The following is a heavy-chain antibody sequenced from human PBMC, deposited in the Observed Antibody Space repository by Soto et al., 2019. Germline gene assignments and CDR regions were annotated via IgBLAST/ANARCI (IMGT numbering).Heavy chain of an antibody. D-gene: IGHD6-6*01. J-gene: IGHJ4*02. V-gene: IGHV1-69*13. Sequence: SVKVSCKASGGTFSNSAISWVRQAPGQGLEWLGGSIPLFDTANYAQNFQGRVTFTADESTSTAYMELRSLRSEDTAVYYCARAGGEWQLDAFDYGGQGTLVKVSS. CDR1: GGTFSNSA. CDR3: ARAGGEWQLDAFDY. CDR2: SIPLFDTA.